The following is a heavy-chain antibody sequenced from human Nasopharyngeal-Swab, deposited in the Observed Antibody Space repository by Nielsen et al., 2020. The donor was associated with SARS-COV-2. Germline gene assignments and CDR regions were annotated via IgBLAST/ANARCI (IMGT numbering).Heavy chain of an antibody. D-gene: IGHD1-14*01. V-gene: IGHV3-53*01. J-gene: IGHJ4*02. CDR2: FYTSGDT. CDR1: GFTVSSNY. Sequence: GESMKISCAASGFTVSSNYMSWVRQAPGKGLEWVSVFYTSGDTYYAVSVKGRFTISRDNSKNTLYLQMNSLRAEDTAVYYCARGRPGHYFDYWGQGTLVTVSS. CDR3: ARGRPGHYFDY.